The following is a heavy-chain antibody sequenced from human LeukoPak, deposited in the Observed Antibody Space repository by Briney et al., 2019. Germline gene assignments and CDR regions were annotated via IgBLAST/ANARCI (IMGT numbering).Heavy chain of an antibody. D-gene: IGHD2-21*02. CDR3: ASLVVVTAILDY. CDR2: IYYSGSS. CDR1: GCSISSSSYY. V-gene: IGHV4-39*01. J-gene: IGHJ4*02. Sequence: SETLSLTCTVSGCSISSSSYYWGWHGQPPGKELDWTVSIYYSGSSYSNPSLKSRVTISVDTSKNQFSLKLSSVTAADTAVYYCASLVVVTAILDYWGQGTLVTVSS.